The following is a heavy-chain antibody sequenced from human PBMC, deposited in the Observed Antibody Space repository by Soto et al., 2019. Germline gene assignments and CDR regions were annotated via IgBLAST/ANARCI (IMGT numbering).Heavy chain of an antibody. V-gene: IGHV3-13*01. CDR2: IGTGGDT. Sequence: EVQLVESGGGLVQPGGSLRLSCAASGFTFSGSDMNWVRHTRGKGLEWVSGIGTGGDTYYADSVRCRFTISREDAKGALDLQMNSLRVEDTALYYCVRETGFTTTSDDFNIWGQGTMVTVSS. J-gene: IGHJ3*02. CDR3: VRETGFTTTSDDFNI. CDR1: GFTFSGSD. D-gene: IGHD1-1*01.